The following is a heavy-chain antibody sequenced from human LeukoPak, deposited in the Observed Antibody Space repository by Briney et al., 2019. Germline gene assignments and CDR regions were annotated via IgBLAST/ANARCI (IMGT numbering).Heavy chain of an antibody. CDR3: ARVISYGYYDSSGYGWFDP. Sequence: SETLSLTCAVYGGSFSDYYWSWIRQPPGKGLEWIGYIYYSGSTYYNPSLKSRVTISVDTSKNQFSLKLSSVTAADTAVYYCARVISYGYYDSSGYGWFDPWGQGTLVTVSS. CDR1: GGSFSDYY. V-gene: IGHV4-30-4*01. CDR2: IYYSGST. D-gene: IGHD3-22*01. J-gene: IGHJ5*02.